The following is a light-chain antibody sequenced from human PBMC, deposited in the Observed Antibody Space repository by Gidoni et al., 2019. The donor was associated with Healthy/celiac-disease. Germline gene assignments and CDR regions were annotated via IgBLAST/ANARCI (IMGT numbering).Light chain of an antibody. V-gene: IGKV2-28*01. J-gene: IGKJ1*01. CDR2: LGS. Sequence: DIVMTQSPPSLPVTPGEPASISCRSSQSLLHSNGYNYLDWYLQQPGQSAQLLIYLGSNRAAGVPDRFSGSGAGTDFTLKISRVEAENVGVYYCMQALQTPRTFGQGTKVESK. CDR3: MQALQTPRT. CDR1: QSLLHSNGYNY.